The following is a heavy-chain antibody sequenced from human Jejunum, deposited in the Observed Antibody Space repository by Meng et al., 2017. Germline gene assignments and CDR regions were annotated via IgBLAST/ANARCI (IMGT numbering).Heavy chain of an antibody. J-gene: IGHJ3*01. CDR2: TYYRSKWYN. CDR3: ARGSHYAFDV. Sequence: QVQFALSGPGLVKPSQTLSLTCAISGDSVSSNTGAWNWIRQSPSRGLEWLGRTYYRSKWYNDYAVSVIGRITINPDTSKSQFSLQLNSVTPEDTAVYYCARGSHYAFDVWGQGTMVTVSS. CDR1: GDSVSSNTGA. V-gene: IGHV6-1*01.